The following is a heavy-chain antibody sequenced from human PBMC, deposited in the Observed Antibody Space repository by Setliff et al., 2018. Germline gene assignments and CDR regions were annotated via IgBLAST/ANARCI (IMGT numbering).Heavy chain of an antibody. CDR1: GYTFLSYG. Sequence: GASVKVSCKASGYTFLSYGITWVRQAPGQGLGWMGWISAQDGNTIYARKFQGRVTLTADTSTTTAYLELASLRDDDTAVYYCARGPRGYGSGSYYATEYFQHWGQGTRVTVSS. D-gene: IGHD3-10*01. CDR3: ARGPRGYGSGSYYATEYFQH. V-gene: IGHV1-18*01. J-gene: IGHJ1*01. CDR2: ISAQDGNT.